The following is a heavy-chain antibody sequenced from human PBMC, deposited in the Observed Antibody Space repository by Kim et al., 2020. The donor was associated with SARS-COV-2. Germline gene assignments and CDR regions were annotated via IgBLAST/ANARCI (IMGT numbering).Heavy chain of an antibody. D-gene: IGHD6-19*01. V-gene: IGHV3-33*01. Sequence: YYADSVKGRFTISRDNSKNTLYLQMNSLRAEDTAVYYCARMGGWYAGIDYWGQGTLVTVSS. CDR3: ARMGGWYAGIDY. J-gene: IGHJ4*02.